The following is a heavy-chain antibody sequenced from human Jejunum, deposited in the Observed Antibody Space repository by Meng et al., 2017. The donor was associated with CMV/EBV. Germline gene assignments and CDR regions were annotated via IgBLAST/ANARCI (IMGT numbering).Heavy chain of an antibody. CDR1: GSTFEDYG. J-gene: IGHJ4*02. CDR2: ISWDGGST. V-gene: IGHV3-20*01. CDR3: ARKRGYSYGNDY. D-gene: IGHD5-18*01. Sequence: CDASGSTFEDYGMTWVRQVPGKGLEGVSGISWDGGSTGYADSVRGRFTISRDNDKNTLYLQMNSLRGEDTALYHCARKRGYSYGNDYWGQGILVTVSS.